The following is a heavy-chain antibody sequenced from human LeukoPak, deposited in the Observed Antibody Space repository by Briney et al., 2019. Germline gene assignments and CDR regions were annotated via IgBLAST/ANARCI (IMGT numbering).Heavy chain of an antibody. V-gene: IGHV3-30*01. Sequence: PGRSLRLSCAASGFTFSSYSLHWVRQTPGKGLEWVAVISYDGTKKYYADFVKGRFTISRDESENTLYLQLNSLRAEDTSVYYCARDSTYWYDSGSSGPHYFDYWGQGTLVTVSS. CDR1: GFTFSSYS. CDR3: ARDSTYWYDSGSSGPHYFDY. D-gene: IGHD3-10*01. J-gene: IGHJ4*02. CDR2: ISYDGTKK.